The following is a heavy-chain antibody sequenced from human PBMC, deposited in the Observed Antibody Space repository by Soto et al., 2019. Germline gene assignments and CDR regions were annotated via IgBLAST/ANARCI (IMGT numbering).Heavy chain of an antibody. J-gene: IGHJ4*02. Sequence: EVQLLESGGGLVQPGGSLRLSCAASGFTFSSYAMSWVRQAPGKGLEWVSAVSGNGQGIYYADSGRGRFTISRDNSKNTVFLHMDSLRAEDTAVYYCAKDRDYPRDYFHYWGQGTLVTVSS. CDR3: AKDRDYPRDYFHY. CDR1: GFTFSSYA. V-gene: IGHV3-23*01. D-gene: IGHD3-10*01. CDR2: VSGNGQGI.